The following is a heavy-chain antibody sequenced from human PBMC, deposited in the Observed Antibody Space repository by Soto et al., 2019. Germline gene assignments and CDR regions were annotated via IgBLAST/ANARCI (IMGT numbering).Heavy chain of an antibody. CDR3: TREVVAGDY. CDR1: GFTVSSNY. D-gene: IGHD2-15*01. J-gene: IGHJ4*02. CDR2: VYVGGGT. Sequence: EVQLVESGGGLVQPGGSLRLSCAASGFTVSSNYMSWVRQAPGKGLEWVSVVYVGGGTYYADSVKGRFTISRDNPKNTLYLQMNSLSADDTAVYYCTREVVAGDYWGQGTLVTVSS. V-gene: IGHV3-66*01.